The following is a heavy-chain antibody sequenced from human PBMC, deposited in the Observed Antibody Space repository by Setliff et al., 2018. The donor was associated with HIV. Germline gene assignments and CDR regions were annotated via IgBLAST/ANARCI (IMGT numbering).Heavy chain of an antibody. J-gene: IGHJ4*02. Sequence: SETLSLTCTVSGGSISSSSYYWGWIRQPPGKGLEWIGSIYYSGSTYYNPSLKSRVTISVDTSKNQFSLKLTSVTAADTAMYYCASFFVTTVTNQDYWGQGTPVTVSS. D-gene: IGHD4-17*01. CDR2: IYYSGST. CDR1: GGSISSSSYY. V-gene: IGHV4-39*01. CDR3: ASFFVTTVTNQDY.